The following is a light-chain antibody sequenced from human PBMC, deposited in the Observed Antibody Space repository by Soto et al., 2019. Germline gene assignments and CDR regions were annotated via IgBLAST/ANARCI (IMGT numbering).Light chain of an antibody. CDR1: SSDVGAYNY. J-gene: IGLJ1*01. V-gene: IGLV2-14*01. CDR3: YSYTTSRIDV. CDR2: EVS. Sequence: QSVLTQPASVPGSPGQSITISCTGTSSDVGAYNYVSWYRHHPGKAPKLMIYEVSNRPSGVSNRFSGSKSGDTASLTISGLQAEDEADYYCYSYTTSRIDVFGTGTKVTVL.